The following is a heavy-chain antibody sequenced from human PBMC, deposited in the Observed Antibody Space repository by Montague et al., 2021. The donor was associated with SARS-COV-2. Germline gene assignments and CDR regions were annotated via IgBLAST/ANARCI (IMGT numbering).Heavy chain of an antibody. CDR1: GGSMSSSFYY. CDR2: FYYSGIT. J-gene: IGHJ4*02. D-gene: IGHD2-21*01. CDR3: AGSVVIVALNYFDY. V-gene: IGHV4-39*01. Sequence: SETLSLTCNVSGGSMSSSFYYWGWIRQPPGKGLEWIGSFYYSGITYHNPSLKSRVTISVDTSKNQFSLKLSSVTAADTAVYYCAGSVVIVALNYFDYWGQGTLVTVSS.